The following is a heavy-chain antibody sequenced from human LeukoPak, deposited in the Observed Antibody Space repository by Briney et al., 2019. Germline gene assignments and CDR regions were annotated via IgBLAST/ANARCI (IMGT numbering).Heavy chain of an antibody. CDR3: ARGADSGYSSDN. V-gene: IGHV3-23*01. CDR1: GFPLSSYA. Sequence: GGSLRLSCAASGFPLSSYAMSWVRQVPGKGLEWVSATSSSDDGTYHADSVRGRFTIYRDNFRNTLYLQMNSLRAEDTAVYYCARGADSGYSSDNWGQGTLVSVSS. J-gene: IGHJ4*02. D-gene: IGHD3-9*01. CDR2: TSSSDDGT.